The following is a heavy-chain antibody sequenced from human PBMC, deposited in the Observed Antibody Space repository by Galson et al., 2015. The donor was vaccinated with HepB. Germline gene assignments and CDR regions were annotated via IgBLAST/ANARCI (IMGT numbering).Heavy chain of an antibody. CDR3: AKDGDIVVVTAAYLDY. V-gene: IGHV3-30*18. Sequence: SLRLSCAVSGFTFSSYGMHWVRQAPGKGLEWVAVISYDGTNKYYADSVKGRFTISRDNSKKTLYLQMNSLRAEDTAVYYCAKDGDIVVVTAAYLDYWGQGTLVTVSS. CDR1: GFTFSSYG. J-gene: IGHJ4*02. D-gene: IGHD2-2*01. CDR2: ISYDGTNK.